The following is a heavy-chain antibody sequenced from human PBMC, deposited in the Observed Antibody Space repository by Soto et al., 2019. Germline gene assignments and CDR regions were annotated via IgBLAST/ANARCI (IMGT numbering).Heavy chain of an antibody. CDR3: ATAGITWPYFFDS. J-gene: IGHJ4*02. Sequence: GGSLRLSCAASGFTFGSYGMTWVRQAPGKGPEWVSSIDGSGGRTYYPDSVKGRFTLSRDNSKNTLYLQINSLRAEDTVVYYCATAGITWPYFFDSWGQGTLVTVSS. CDR1: GFTFGSYG. D-gene: IGHD2-21*01. CDR2: IDGSGGRT. V-gene: IGHV3-23*01.